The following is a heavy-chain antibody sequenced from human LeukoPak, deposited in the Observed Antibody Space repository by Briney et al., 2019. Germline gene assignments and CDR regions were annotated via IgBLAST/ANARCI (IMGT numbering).Heavy chain of an antibody. D-gene: IGHD1-26*01. V-gene: IGHV4-30-2*01. Sequence: SETLSLTCAVSGGSISSGGYSWSWIRQPPGKGLEWIGYIYHSGSTYYNPSLKSRVTISVDTSKNQFSLKLSSVTAADTAVYYCARGYVSGSYVHWGQGTLVTVSS. J-gene: IGHJ4*02. CDR2: IYHSGST. CDR3: ARGYVSGSYVH. CDR1: GGSISSGGYS.